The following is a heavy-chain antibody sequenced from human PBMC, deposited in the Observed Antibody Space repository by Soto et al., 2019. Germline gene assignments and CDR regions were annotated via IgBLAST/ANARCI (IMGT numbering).Heavy chain of an antibody. CDR1: GGTFSSYT. Sequence: SVKVSCKASGGTFSSYTISWVRQAPGQGLEWMGRIIPILGIANYAQKFQGRVTITADKSTSTAYMELSSLGSEDTAVYYCARPVAGTVDDAFDIWGQGTMVTVSS. V-gene: IGHV1-69*02. CDR3: ARPVAGTVDDAFDI. CDR2: IIPILGIA. D-gene: IGHD6-19*01. J-gene: IGHJ3*02.